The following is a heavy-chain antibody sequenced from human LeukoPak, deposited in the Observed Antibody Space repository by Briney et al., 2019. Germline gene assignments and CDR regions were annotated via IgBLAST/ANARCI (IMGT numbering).Heavy chain of an antibody. J-gene: IGHJ5*02. D-gene: IGHD2-15*01. CDR3: AKDIYEQPTLLTFDP. V-gene: IGHV3-23*01. Sequence: GGSLRLSCAASGFTFSSYAMSWVRQAPGKGLEWVSVISDSGGTTYYADSVKGRFTFSRDNAKNSLYLQMNSLRAEDTALYYCAKDIYEQPTLLTFDPWGQGTLVTVSS. CDR1: GFTFSSYA. CDR2: ISDSGGTT.